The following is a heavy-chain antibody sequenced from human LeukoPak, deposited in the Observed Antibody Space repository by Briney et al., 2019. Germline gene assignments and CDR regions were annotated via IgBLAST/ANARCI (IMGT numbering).Heavy chain of an antibody. D-gene: IGHD6-19*01. Sequence: SETLSLTCTVYGGSFSGYYWTWIRQPPGKGLEWIGEINHSGSTNYNPSLKSRVTISVDTSKNQFSLKLSSVTAADTAVYYCARAVAGKGNFDYWGQGTLVTVSS. CDR2: INHSGST. CDR1: GGSFSGYY. J-gene: IGHJ4*02. V-gene: IGHV4-34*01. CDR3: ARAVAGKGNFDY.